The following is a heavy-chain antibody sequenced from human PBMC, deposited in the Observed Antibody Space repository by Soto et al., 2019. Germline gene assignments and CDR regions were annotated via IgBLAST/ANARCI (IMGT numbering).Heavy chain of an antibody. CDR3: ARDRHNNFFDP. V-gene: IGHV4-31*03. CDR2: IYYSGST. D-gene: IGHD6-6*01. J-gene: IGHJ5*02. Sequence: QVQLQESGPGLVKPSQTLSLTCTVSGASMSSGGYYWTWIRQSPGKGLEWIGYIYYSGSTYYNPSLDGRVAISLDTSRSQFSLTLHSVTAADTAIYYCARDRHNNFFDPWGQGTLVTVSS. CDR1: GASMSSGGYY.